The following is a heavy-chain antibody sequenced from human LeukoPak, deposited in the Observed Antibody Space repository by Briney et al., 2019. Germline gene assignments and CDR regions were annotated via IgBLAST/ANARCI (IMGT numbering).Heavy chain of an antibody. V-gene: IGHV3-23*01. CDR1: GFTFSSYA. D-gene: IGHD5-18*01. J-gene: IGHJ4*02. CDR2: ISGSGGST. CDR3: AKDLMGSYGVVNFDY. Sequence: PGGSLRLSCAASGFTFSSYAMSWVRQAPGKGLEWVSAISGSGGSTYYAESVKGRFTISRDNSKNTLYLQMNSLRAEDTAVYYCAKDLMGSYGVVNFDYWGQGTLVTVSS.